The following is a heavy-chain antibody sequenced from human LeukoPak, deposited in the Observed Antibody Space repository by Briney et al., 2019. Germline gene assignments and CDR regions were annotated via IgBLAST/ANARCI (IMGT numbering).Heavy chain of an antibody. Sequence: ASVKVSCKASGYTFTSYYMHWVRQAPGQGLEWMGIINPSGGSTTYAQKFQGRVTMTRDTSTSTVYMELSSLRSEDTAVYYCARDSRVAVPSLGHWGQGTLVTASS. J-gene: IGHJ4*02. D-gene: IGHD2-2*01. CDR1: GYTFTSYY. CDR3: ARDSRVAVPSLGH. CDR2: INPSGGST. V-gene: IGHV1-46*01.